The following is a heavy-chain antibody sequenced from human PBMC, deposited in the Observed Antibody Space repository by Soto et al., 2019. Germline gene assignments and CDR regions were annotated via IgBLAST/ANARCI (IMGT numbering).Heavy chain of an antibody. D-gene: IGHD4-4*01. CDR2: IKSKTDGGTT. CDR3: TTGALYSNYADYYYYYYMDV. V-gene: IGHV3-15*01. Sequence: GGSLRLSCAASGFTFSNAWMSWVRQAPGKGLEWVGRIKSKTDGGTTDYAAPVKGRFTISRDDSKNTLYLQMNSLKTEDTAVYYCTTGALYSNYADYYYYYYMDVWGKGTTVTVSS. CDR1: GFTFSNAW. J-gene: IGHJ6*03.